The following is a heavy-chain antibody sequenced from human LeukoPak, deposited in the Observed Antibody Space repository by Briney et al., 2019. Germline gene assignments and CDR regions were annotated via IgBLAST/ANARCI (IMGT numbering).Heavy chain of an antibody. CDR2: VYHSGNT. D-gene: IGHD1-26*01. J-gene: IGHJ4*02. CDR3: ARDTEPFDY. Sequence: SETLSLTCTVSGYSISSGYYWGWIRQPPGKGLEWIGSVYHSGNTYNNPSLKSRVTVSVDTSKNQFSLKLSSVTAADTAVYYCARDTEPFDYWGQGTLVTVSS. CDR1: GYSISSGYY. V-gene: IGHV4-38-2*02.